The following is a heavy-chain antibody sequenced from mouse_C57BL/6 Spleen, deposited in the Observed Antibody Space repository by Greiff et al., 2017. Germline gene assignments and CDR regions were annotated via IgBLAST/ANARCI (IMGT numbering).Heavy chain of an antibody. CDR2: ISSGSSTI. V-gene: IGHV5-17*01. D-gene: IGHD1-1*01. Sequence: EVQLVESGGGLVKPGGSLKLSCAASGFTFSDYGMHWVRQAPEKGLEWVAYISSGSSTIYSADTVKGRFTISRDNAKNTLFLQMTSLRSEDTAMYYCARGPYGSSWYYFDYWGQGTTLPGSS. CDR1: GFTFSDYG. J-gene: IGHJ2*01. CDR3: ARGPYGSSWYYFDY.